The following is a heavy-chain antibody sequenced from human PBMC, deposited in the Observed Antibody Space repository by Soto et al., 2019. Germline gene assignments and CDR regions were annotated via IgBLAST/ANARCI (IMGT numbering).Heavy chain of an antibody. CDR3: AKGPHDYGDYFPYWYFDL. Sequence: GSLRLSCAASGFTFSSYAMSWVRQAPGKGLEWVSAISGSGGSTYYADSVKGRFTISRDNSKNTLYLQMNSLRAEDTAVYYCAKGPHDYGDYFPYWYFDLWGRGTLVTAPQ. CDR1: GFTFSSYA. V-gene: IGHV3-23*01. D-gene: IGHD4-17*01. J-gene: IGHJ2*01. CDR2: ISGSGGST.